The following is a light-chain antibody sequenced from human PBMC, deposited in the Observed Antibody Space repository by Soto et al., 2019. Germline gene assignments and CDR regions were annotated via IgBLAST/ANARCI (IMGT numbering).Light chain of an antibody. J-gene: IGKJ1*01. CDR3: QQYKNWTRT. CDR2: GAS. CDR1: QGVXSN. Sequence: IVMTQCPATLSVSPGERATLSCRASQGVXSNLAWYQQKPGQAPRILXYGASTMATGSPARFSGSGSGTEFTLTISSLQSEDFAVYYCQQYKNWTRTFGQGTKVDIK. V-gene: IGKV3-15*01.